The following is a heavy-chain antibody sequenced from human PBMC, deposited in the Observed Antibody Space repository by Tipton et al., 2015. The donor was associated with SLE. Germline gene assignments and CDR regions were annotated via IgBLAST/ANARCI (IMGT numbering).Heavy chain of an antibody. D-gene: IGHD3-3*01. CDR3: ARLSYYDFWSGYSNWYFDL. V-gene: IGHV4-59*01. Sequence: GLVKPSETLSLTCTVSGGSISNYYWSWIRQPPGKGLEWIGYIYYTGNTNYNPSLKSRVTISEDTSKSQFSLKLSSVTAADTAVYYCARLSYYDFWSGYSNWYFDLWGRGTLVTVSS. J-gene: IGHJ2*01. CDR2: IYYTGNT. CDR1: GGSISNYY.